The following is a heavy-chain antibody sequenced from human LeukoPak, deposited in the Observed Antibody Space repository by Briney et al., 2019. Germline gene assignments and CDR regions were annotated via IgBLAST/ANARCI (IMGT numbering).Heavy chain of an antibody. CDR1: GFTVSSNY. J-gene: IGHJ4*02. CDR2: IYSGGST. Sequence: PGGSLRLSCAASGFTVSSNYMSWVRQAPGKGLEWVSVIYSGGSTYYADSVKGRFTISRDNSKNTLYLQMNSLRAEDTAVYYCTRDEQQLSFDYWGQGTLVTVSS. V-gene: IGHV3-66*01. D-gene: IGHD6-13*01. CDR3: TRDEQQLSFDY.